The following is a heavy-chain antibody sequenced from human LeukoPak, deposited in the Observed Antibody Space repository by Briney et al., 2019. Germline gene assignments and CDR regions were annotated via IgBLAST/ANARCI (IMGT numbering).Heavy chain of an antibody. CDR3: APGQLPRDGAFDI. D-gene: IGHD2-2*01. Sequence: SVKVSCKASGYTFTSYYMHWVRQAPGQGLEWMGGIIPIFGTANYAQKFQGRVTITADESTSTAYMELSSLRSEDTAVYYCAPGQLPRDGAFDIWGQGTMVTVSS. J-gene: IGHJ3*02. V-gene: IGHV1-69*13. CDR1: GYTFTSYY. CDR2: IIPIFGTA.